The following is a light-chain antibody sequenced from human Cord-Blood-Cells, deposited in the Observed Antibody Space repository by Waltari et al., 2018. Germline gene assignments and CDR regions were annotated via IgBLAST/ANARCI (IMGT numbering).Light chain of an antibody. CDR1: QSVSSSY. J-gene: IGKJ3*01. CDR3: QQYGSSPFT. V-gene: IGKV3-20*01. Sequence: IVLTQSPGTLSLSPGERATISCRASQSVSSSYLAWYQQKPGQAPRLLIYGASSRATGIPDRFSGSGSGTDFTLTISRLGPEDFAVYYCQQYGSSPFTFGPGTKVDIK. CDR2: GAS.